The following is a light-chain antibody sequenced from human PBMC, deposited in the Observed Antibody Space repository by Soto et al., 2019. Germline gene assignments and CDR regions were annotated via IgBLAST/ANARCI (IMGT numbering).Light chain of an antibody. CDR2: GAS. V-gene: IGKV3-15*01. Sequence: EIVMTQSPATLSVSPGERATLSCRASQSVSSNLAWYQQKPGQAPRVLIFGASTRATGIPARFSGSVSGTEFTLTISSLQSEDVAVYYCQQYNNWPPWTFGQGTKVEIK. CDR1: QSVSSN. J-gene: IGKJ1*01. CDR3: QQYNNWPPWT.